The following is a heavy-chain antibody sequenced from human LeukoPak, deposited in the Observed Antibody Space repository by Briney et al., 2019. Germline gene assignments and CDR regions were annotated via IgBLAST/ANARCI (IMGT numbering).Heavy chain of an antibody. CDR2: IYYSGST. V-gene: IGHV4-59*08. CDR3: ARHPSNGAIWFDP. J-gene: IGHJ5*02. D-gene: IGHD2-8*01. Sequence: PSETLSLTCTVSGGSISSYYWSWIRQPPGKGPEWIGYIYYSGSTNYNPSLKSRVTISVDTSKNQFSLKLSSVTAADTAVYYCARHPSNGAIWFDPWGQGTLVTVSS. CDR1: GGSISSYY.